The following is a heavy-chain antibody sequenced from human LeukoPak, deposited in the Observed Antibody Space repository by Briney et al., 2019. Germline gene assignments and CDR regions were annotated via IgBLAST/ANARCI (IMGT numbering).Heavy chain of an antibody. Sequence: GGSLRLSCAASGFTFSSNWMHWVRQAPGKGLVWVSRINEDGSTTNYADSVKGRSTIFRDNAKNTLYLQMNSLRAEDTAVYYCARERGRGRDSPWFDYWGQETLVTVSS. CDR2: INEDGSTT. D-gene: IGHD1-26*01. CDR3: ARERGRGRDSPWFDY. CDR1: GFTFSSNW. V-gene: IGHV3-74*01. J-gene: IGHJ4*02.